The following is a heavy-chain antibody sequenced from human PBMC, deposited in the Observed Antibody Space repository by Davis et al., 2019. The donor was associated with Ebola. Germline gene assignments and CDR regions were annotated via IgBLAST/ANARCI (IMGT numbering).Heavy chain of an antibody. V-gene: IGHV3-7*03. D-gene: IGHD6-13*01. CDR1: GISVSDYY. CDR2: IKQDGSEK. Sequence: GESLKISCAASGISVSDYYMSWIRQAPGKGLEWVANIKQDGSEKYYVDSVKGRFTISRDNAKNSLYLQMNSLRDEDTAVYYCAKFSRAGESDWGQGTLVTVSS. J-gene: IGHJ4*02. CDR3: AKFSRAGESD.